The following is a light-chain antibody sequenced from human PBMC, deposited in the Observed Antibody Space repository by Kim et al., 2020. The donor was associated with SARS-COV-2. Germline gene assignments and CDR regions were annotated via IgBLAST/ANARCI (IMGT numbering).Light chain of an antibody. CDR1: QSVSGNY. J-gene: IGKJ4*01. V-gene: IGKV3-20*01. CDR3: QQYGSSPPLT. CDR2: GAS. Sequence: GERAALTCRASQSVSGNYLAWSQQKPGKAPRLLIYGASSRATGIPDRFSGSGSGTDFTLTISRLEPEDFAVYYCQQYGSSPPLTFGGGTKVDIK.